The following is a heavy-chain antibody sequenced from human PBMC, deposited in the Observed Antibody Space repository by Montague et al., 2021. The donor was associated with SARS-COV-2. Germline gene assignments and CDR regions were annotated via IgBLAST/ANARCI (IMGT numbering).Heavy chain of an antibody. CDR2: TYNGGRT. Sequence: SETLSLTCSVSGGSFGSDNFYWGWIRQPPGKRLEWIGVTYNGGRTFDNPSLKSRVTISMHTSRNQFSLNVKSVTAADTAVYYCARHLRYDVMTYCPDVWGQGILVTVSS. J-gene: IGHJ4*02. V-gene: IGHV4-39*01. D-gene: IGHD2-8*02. CDR1: GGSFGSDNFY. CDR3: ARHLRYDVMTYCPDV.